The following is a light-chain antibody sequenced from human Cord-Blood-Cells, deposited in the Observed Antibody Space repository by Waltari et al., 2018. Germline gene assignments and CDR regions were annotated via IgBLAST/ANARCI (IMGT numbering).Light chain of an antibody. CDR1: SSDVGGYNY. Sequence: HSALPQPASVSGSPGQSITISCTGTSSDVGGYNYFSWYQQHQGKAPKLMSYEVSNRTAGVSNRFAGSKSGNTASLTISGLQAEDEADYYCSSYTSSSTVVFGGGTKLTVL. V-gene: IGLV2-14*01. J-gene: IGLJ2*01. CDR3: SSYTSSSTVV. CDR2: EVS.